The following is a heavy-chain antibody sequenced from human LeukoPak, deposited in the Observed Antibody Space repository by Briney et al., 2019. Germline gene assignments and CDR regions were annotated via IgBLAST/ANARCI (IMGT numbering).Heavy chain of an antibody. J-gene: IGHJ6*04. CDR1: GGSISSSSYY. D-gene: IGHD2-2*01. Sequence: SETLSLTCTVSGGSISSSSYYWGWIRQPPGKGLEWIGSIYYSGSTYYNPSLKSRVTISVDTSKNQFSLKLSSVTAADTAVYYCARCPGYCSSSICYVSYFYYYCMDVWGKGTTVTVSS. V-gene: IGHV4-39*07. CDR3: ARCPGYCSSSICYVSYFYYYCMDV. CDR2: IYYSGST.